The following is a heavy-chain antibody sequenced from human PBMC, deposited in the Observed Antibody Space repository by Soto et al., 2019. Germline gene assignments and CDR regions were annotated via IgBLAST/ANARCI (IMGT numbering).Heavy chain of an antibody. CDR3: ARGRNVLPFLSAYSGMDV. Sequence: PSETLSLTCAVYGGSFSGYYWSWIRQPPGKGLEWIGEINHSGSTNYNPSLKSRVTISVDTSKNQFSLKLSSVTAADTAVYYCARGRNVLPFLSAYSGMDVWGQGPTVTVYS. CDR2: INHSGST. V-gene: IGHV4-34*01. J-gene: IGHJ6*02. CDR1: GGSFSGYY. D-gene: IGHD3-3*01.